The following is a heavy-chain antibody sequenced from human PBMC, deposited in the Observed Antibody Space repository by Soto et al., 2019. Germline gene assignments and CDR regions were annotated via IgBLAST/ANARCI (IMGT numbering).Heavy chain of an antibody. CDR2: INAGNGNT. J-gene: IGHJ6*02. Sequence: ASVKVSCKASGYNFTSYAMHWVLPAPRQRLEWMGWINAGNGNTKYSQKFQGRVTITADESTSTAYMELSSLRSEDTAVYYCARSRGLVVPAAIDYYYGMDVWGQGTTVTVSS. V-gene: IGHV1-3*01. D-gene: IGHD2-2*01. CDR3: ARSRGLVVPAAIDYYYGMDV. CDR1: GYNFTSYA.